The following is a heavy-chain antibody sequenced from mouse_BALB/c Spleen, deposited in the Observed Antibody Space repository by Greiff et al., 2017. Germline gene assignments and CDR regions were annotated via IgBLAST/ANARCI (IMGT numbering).Heavy chain of an antibody. V-gene: IGHV3-8*02. J-gene: IGHJ1*01. CDR2: ISYSGST. CDR3: ARGATAPYWYFDV. CDR1: GDSITSGY. D-gene: IGHD1-2*01. Sequence: EVQRVASGPSLVKPSQTLSLTCSVTGDSITSGYWNWIRKFPGNKLEYMGYISYSGSTYYNPSLKSRISITRDTSKNQYYLQLNSVTTEDTATYYCARGATAPYWYFDVWGAGTTVTVSS.